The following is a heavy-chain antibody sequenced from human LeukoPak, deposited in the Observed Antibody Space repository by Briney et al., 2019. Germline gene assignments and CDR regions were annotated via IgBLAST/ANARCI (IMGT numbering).Heavy chain of an antibody. CDR1: GFTFSDYG. D-gene: IGHD1-26*01. J-gene: IGHJ6*03. V-gene: IGHV3-21*01. Sequence: GGSLRLSCAAAGFTFSDYGMNWVRQAPGKGLEWVSSISSSTSYIYYADSVKGRFTISRDNAKNSLYLQMNSLRAEDTAIYYCARDPYSGSYGDSYYYYMDVWGKGTTVTISS. CDR2: ISSSTSYI. CDR3: ARDPYSGSYGDSYYYYMDV.